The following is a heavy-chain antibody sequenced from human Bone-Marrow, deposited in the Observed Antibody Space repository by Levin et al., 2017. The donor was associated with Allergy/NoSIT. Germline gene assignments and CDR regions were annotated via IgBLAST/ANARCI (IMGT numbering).Heavy chain of an antibody. CDR3: TKDIAPGGTDV. CDR1: GFTFDGFA. D-gene: IGHD1-26*01. CDR2: IDWNSGRI. V-gene: IGHV3-9*01. J-gene: IGHJ6*02. Sequence: GGSLRLSCVGSGFTFDGFAMHWVRQAPGKGLEWVSGIDWNSGRIGYADSVKGRFTISRNNAKNSLDLQMNSLRAEDTALYFCTKDIAPGGTDVWGQGTTVTVSS.